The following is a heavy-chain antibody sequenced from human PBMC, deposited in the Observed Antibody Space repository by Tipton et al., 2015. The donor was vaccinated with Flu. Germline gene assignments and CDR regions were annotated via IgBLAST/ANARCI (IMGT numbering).Heavy chain of an antibody. D-gene: IGHD5-12*01. CDR1: GYIVSTDW. CDR3: VRRRAYSGYEFDY. J-gene: IGHJ4*02. Sequence: VQLVQSGAEVTNPGKSLKISCQASGYIVSTDWIGWVRHMPEKGLEWMGAISPGDSRATYSPPFQGQVTISVDKSINTAHLQWSSLKAPDTAMYYCVRRRAYSGYEFDYWGQGTLVTVSS. V-gene: IGHV5-51*03. CDR2: ISPGDSRA.